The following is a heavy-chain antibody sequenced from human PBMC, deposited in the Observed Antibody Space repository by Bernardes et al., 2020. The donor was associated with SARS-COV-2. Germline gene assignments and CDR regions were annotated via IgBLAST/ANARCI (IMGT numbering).Heavy chain of an antibody. CDR1: GYNFIGFY. D-gene: IGHD4-17*01. Sequence: ASVKVSCKASGYNFIGFYMHWVRQAPVQGLEWMVWINPKSGGTVYAQNFQGRVTMTRDMSISTAYMELSGLRSDDTAIYYCARDQVPYSDYGGAVDWFDPWGQGTLVTVSS. J-gene: IGHJ5*02. CDR3: ARDQVPYSDYGGAVDWFDP. V-gene: IGHV1-2*02. CDR2: INPKSGGT.